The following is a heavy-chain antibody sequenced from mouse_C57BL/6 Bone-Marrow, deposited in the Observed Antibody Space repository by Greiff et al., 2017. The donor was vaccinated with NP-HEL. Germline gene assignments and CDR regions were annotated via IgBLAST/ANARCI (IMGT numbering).Heavy chain of an antibody. CDR3: ARKGLYSNYAMDY. J-gene: IGHJ4*01. CDR1: GFSLTSYG. V-gene: IGHV2-2*01. D-gene: IGHD2-5*01. CDR2: IWSGGST. Sequence: QVQLKQSGPGLVQPSQSLSITCTVSGFSLTSYGVHWVRQSPGKGLEWLGVIWSGGSTDYNAAFISRLSISKDNSKSQVFFKMNSLQADDTAIYYCARKGLYSNYAMDYWGQGTSVTVSS.